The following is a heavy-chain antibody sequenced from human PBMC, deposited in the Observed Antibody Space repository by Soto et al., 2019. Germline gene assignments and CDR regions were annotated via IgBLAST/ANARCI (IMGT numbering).Heavy chain of an antibody. Sequence: ELQLVESGGGLVQPGGSLRLSCAASGFSFSSDTMNWVRQAPGKGLEWISYISGGGSVKSYTDSVKGRFSISSDNAENLLYLQMHSLRDEDTAVYYSARDLHWAFDYWGQGTLVTVSS. CDR3: ARDLHWAFDY. D-gene: IGHD7-27*01. J-gene: IGHJ4*02. CDR1: GFSFSSDT. V-gene: IGHV3-48*02. CDR2: ISGGGSVK.